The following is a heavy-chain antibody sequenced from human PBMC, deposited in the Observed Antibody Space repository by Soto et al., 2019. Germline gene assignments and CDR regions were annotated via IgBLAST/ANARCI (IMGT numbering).Heavy chain of an antibody. D-gene: IGHD6-6*01. J-gene: IGHJ3*02. CDR2: ISTYNDKT. CDR3: ARAVSIDDAFDI. CDR1: GYTFNRYG. V-gene: IGHV1-18*01. Sequence: QVQLVQSGTEVKNPGASVKVSCKASGYTFNRYGISWVRQAPGKGLEWMAWISTYNDKTNYTQKFQGRVIMTTDTSTTTTYMERRSLRSDDTAVYYCARAVSIDDAFDIWGQGTMVTVSS.